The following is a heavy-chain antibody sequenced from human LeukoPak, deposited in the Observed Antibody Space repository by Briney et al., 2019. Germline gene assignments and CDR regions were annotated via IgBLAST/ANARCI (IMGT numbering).Heavy chain of an antibody. CDR2: IIPIFGTA. CDR3: ARESAYDSSGYYGNDAFDI. V-gene: IGHV1-69*05. Sequence: GSSVEVSCKASGGTFSSYAISWVRQAPGQGLEWMGGIIPIFGTANYAQKFQGRVTITTDESTSTAYMELSSLRSEDTAVYYCARESAYDSSGYYGNDAFDIWGQGTMVTVSS. D-gene: IGHD3-22*01. J-gene: IGHJ3*02. CDR1: GGTFSSYA.